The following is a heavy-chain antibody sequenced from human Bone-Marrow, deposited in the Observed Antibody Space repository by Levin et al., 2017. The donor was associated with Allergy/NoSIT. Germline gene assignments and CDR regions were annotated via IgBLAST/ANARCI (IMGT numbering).Heavy chain of an antibody. CDR3: ARQGSDKIFGMDV. J-gene: IGHJ6*02. D-gene: IGHD3-10*01. Sequence: PGGSLRLSCKGSGYNFGSYWINWVRQVPGKGLEWMGKIDPSDSYSTYSPSFQGHVTISADRSSSTAYLQWNSLTATDTAIFYCARQGSDKIFGMDVWGQGTTVTVSS. V-gene: IGHV5-10-1*01. CDR2: IDPSDSYS. CDR1: GYNFGSYW.